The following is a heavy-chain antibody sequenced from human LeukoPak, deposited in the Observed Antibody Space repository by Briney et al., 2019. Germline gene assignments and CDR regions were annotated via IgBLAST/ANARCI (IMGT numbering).Heavy chain of an antibody. CDR2: IIPIFGTA. V-gene: IGHV1-69*13. CDR1: GGTFSSYA. D-gene: IGHD1-26*01. Sequence: GASVKVSCKASGGTFSSYAISWVRQAPGQGLEWMGGIIPIFGTANYAQKFQGRVTITADESTSTAYMELSGLRSEDTAVYYCARLGATADVDYWGQGTLVTVSS. J-gene: IGHJ4*02. CDR3: ARLGATADVDY.